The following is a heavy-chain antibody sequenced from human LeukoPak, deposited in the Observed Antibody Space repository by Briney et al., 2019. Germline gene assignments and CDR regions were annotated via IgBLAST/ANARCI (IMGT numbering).Heavy chain of an antibody. CDR3: ARVDVLSGG. CDR1: GFTFSSYA. Sequence: GGSLRLSCAASGFTFSSYAMHWVRQAPGKGLEWVAVISYDGSNKYYADSVKGRFTISRDNSKNTLYLQMNSLRAEDTAVYYCARVDVLSGGWGQGTLVTVSS. CDR2: ISYDGSNK. V-gene: IGHV3-30-3*01. J-gene: IGHJ4*02. D-gene: IGHD2-8*01.